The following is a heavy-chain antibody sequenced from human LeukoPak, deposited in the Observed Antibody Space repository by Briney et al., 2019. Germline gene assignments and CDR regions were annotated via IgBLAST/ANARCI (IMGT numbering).Heavy chain of an antibody. V-gene: IGHV3-9*01. Sequence: GGSLRLSCAASGFTFDDYAMHWVRQAPGKGLEWVSGISWNSGSIGYADSAKGRFTISRDNAKNSLYLQMNSLRAEDTALYYCAKVLRGLRYFDVDAFDIWGQGTMVTVSS. D-gene: IGHD3-9*01. CDR2: ISWNSGSI. CDR1: GFTFDDYA. J-gene: IGHJ3*02. CDR3: AKVLRGLRYFDVDAFDI.